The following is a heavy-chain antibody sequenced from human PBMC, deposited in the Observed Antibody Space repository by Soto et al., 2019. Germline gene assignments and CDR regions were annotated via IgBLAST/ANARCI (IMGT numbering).Heavy chain of an antibody. J-gene: IGHJ4*02. D-gene: IGHD2-15*01. Sequence: QVQLQESGPGLVKPSQTLSLTCTVSGGSISSGDYYWGWIRQPPGKGLEGIGYISYGGGTYYNPSLKSRVTISIDTSKNQFSLKLSSVTAADTALYYCARVVVVAANRYFDYWGQGTLVTVSS. CDR1: GGSISSGDYY. CDR3: ARVVVVAANRYFDY. V-gene: IGHV4-30-4*01. CDR2: ISYGGGT.